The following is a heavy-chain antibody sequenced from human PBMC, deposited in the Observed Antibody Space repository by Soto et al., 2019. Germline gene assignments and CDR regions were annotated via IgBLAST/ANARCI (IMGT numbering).Heavy chain of an antibody. Sequence: SETLSLTCAVYGGSFSGYYWSWIRQPPGKGLEWIGEINHSGSTNYNPSLKSRVTISVDTSKNQFSLKLSSVTAADTAVYYCASEGNDAFDIWGQGTMVTVSS. CDR1: GGSFSGYY. J-gene: IGHJ3*02. CDR3: ASEGNDAFDI. CDR2: INHSGST. D-gene: IGHD3-10*01. V-gene: IGHV4-34*01.